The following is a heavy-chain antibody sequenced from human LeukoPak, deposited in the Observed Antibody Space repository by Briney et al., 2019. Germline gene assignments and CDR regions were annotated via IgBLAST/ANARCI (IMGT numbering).Heavy chain of an antibody. V-gene: IGHV1-8*01. CDR3: ATAPSRCIRNGGSCFGH. J-gene: IGHJ4*02. D-gene: IGHD2-15*01. CDR1: GYTFTNYD. CDR2: MDPKSGNT. Sequence: ASVKVSCKASGYTFTNYDINWVRQAPGQGPEWMGWMDPKSGNTGYAPKFQGRVTMTRNTPISTAYMELSVLISEDTAVYYCATAPSRCIRNGGSCFGHWGQGTLVTVSS.